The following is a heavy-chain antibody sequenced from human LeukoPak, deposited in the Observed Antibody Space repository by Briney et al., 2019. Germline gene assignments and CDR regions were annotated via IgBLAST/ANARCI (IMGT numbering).Heavy chain of an antibody. CDR2: IYYSGST. CDR3: ARARYYYDSSGYLPDAFDI. V-gene: IGHV4-39*01. Sequence: LSETLSLTCTVSGGSISSSSYYWGWIRQPPGKGLEWIGSIYYSGSTYYNPSLKSRVTISVDTSKNQFSLKLSSVTAADTAVYYCARARYYYDSSGYLPDAFDIWGQGTMVTVSS. D-gene: IGHD3-22*01. J-gene: IGHJ3*02. CDR1: GGSISSSSYY.